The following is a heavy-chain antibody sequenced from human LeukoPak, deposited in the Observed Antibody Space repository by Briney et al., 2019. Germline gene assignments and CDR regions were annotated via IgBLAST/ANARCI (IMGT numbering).Heavy chain of an antibody. CDR2: NNGDGSTT. CDR1: GFSLSGYW. CDR3: ARDPRNVGLAP. D-gene: IGHD2-15*01. J-gene: IGHJ5*02. V-gene: IGHV3-74*01. Sequence: GGSLRLSCVASGFSLSGYWMYWVRQAPGKGLMYISRNNGDGSTTNYADVVKGRFTMSRDNVKNTLYLQMNSLRVEDTAVYYCARDPRNVGLAPWGQGTLVTISS.